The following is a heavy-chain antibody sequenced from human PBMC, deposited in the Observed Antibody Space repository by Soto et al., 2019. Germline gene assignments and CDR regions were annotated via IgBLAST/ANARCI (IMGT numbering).Heavy chain of an antibody. CDR1: GYSFTSYW. V-gene: IGHV5-51*01. Sequence: GESLKISCKGSGYSFTSYWIGWVRQMPGKGLEWMGIISPHGSETRYSPSFQGQVTISADKSISTAYLQWSSLKASDTAMYYCARTTKVVGTTSSDYWGQGTLVTVSS. CDR2: ISPHGSET. D-gene: IGHD1-26*01. CDR3: ARTTKVVGTTSSDY. J-gene: IGHJ4*02.